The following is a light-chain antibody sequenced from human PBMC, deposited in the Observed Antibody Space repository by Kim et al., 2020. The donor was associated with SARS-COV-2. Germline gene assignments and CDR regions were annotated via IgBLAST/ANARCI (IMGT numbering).Light chain of an antibody. CDR2: GGT. V-gene: IGLV3-19*01. CDR1: PLRTYS. CDR3: ACRDYGDHLL. Sequence: VALDHTVRCPCPGRPLRTYSLTWSPQKSGPAPGFVTFGGTIRPSGIPARFSGSRSGNRASLTIAGSQAEDEADYYCACRDYGDHLLFGGGTRLTVL. J-gene: IGLJ3*02.